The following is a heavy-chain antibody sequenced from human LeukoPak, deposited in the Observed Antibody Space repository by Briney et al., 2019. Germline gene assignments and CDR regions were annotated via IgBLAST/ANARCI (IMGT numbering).Heavy chain of an antibody. J-gene: IGHJ4*02. CDR3: ARDRPGYSGYDLDKNDDY. CDR2: ISYDGSNK. D-gene: IGHD5-12*01. CDR1: GFTFSSYA. V-gene: IGHV3-30*04. Sequence: PGGSLRLSCAASGFTFSSYAMHWVRQAPGKGLEWVAVISYDGSNKYYADSVKGRFTISRDNSKNTLYLQMNSLRAEDTAVYYCARDRPGYSGYDLDKNDDYWGQGTLVTVSS.